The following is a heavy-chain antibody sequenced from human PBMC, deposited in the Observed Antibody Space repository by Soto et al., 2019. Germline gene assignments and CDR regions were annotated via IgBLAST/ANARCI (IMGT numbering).Heavy chain of an antibody. CDR1: GFTFSNAW. J-gene: IGHJ5*02. V-gene: IGHV3-15*01. Sequence: EVQLVESGGGLVKPGGSLRLSCAASGFTFSNAWMSWVRQAPGKGLEWVGRIKSKTDGGTTDYAAPVKGRFTISRDDSKNTLYLQMNSLKTEDTAVYYCTTEQVLLWFGELVNSPWGQGTLVTVSS. D-gene: IGHD3-10*01. CDR2: IKSKTDGGTT. CDR3: TTEQVLLWFGELVNSP.